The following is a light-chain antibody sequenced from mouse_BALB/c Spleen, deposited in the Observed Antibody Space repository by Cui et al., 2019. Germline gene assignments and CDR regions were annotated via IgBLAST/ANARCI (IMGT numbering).Light chain of an antibody. CDR1: SSVSY. J-gene: IGKJ2*01. Sequence: QIVLTQSPALMSASPGEKVTMTCSASSSVSYMYWYQQKPRSSPKPWIYLTSNLASGVPARFSGSGSGTSHSLTISSMEAEDAATYYCQQWSSNPPTFGGGTKLEIK. CDR2: LTS. V-gene: IGKV4-68*01. CDR3: QQWSSNPPT.